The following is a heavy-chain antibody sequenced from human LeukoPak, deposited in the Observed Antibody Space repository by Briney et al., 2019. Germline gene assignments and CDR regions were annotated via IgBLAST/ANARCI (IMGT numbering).Heavy chain of an antibody. CDR1: GGSISSGGYY. D-gene: IGHD3-22*01. Sequence: SETLSLTCTVSGGSISSGGYYWSWIRQPPGKGLEWIGEIDHSGSTNYNPSLKSRVTISVDTSKNQFSLKLSSVTAADTAVYYCARGPPRITMIVVVMNYYYYGMDVWGQGTTVTVSS. CDR3: ARGPPRITMIVVVMNYYYYGMDV. CDR2: IDHSGST. J-gene: IGHJ6*02. V-gene: IGHV4-39*07.